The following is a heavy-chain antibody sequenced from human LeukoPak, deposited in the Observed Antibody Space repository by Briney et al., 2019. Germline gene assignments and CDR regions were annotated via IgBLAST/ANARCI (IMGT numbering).Heavy chain of an antibody. CDR3: AKGGSYYDSSGYSYYYGMDV. V-gene: IGHV3-30*18. D-gene: IGHD3-22*01. J-gene: IGHJ6*02. CDR2: ISYAGSNK. Sequence: GGSLRLSCVVSGFSFNSHWMSWVRRAPGKGLEWVAVISYAGSNKYYADSVKGRFTISRDNSKNTLYLQMNSLRAEDTAVYYCAKGGSYYDSSGYSYYYGMDVWGQGTTVTVSS. CDR1: GFSFNSHW.